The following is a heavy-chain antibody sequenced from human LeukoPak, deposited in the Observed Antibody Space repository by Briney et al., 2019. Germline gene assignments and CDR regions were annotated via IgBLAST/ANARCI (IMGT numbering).Heavy chain of an antibody. V-gene: IGHV4-34*03. Sequence: SETLSLTCAVYGGSFSGYYWSWIRQPPGKGLGWIGSIYYSGSTYYNPSLKSRVTISVDTSKNQFSLKLSSVTAADTAVYYWKTTVTTSSYYYYYYMDVWGKGTTVTVSS. CDR3: KTTVTTSSYYYYYYMDV. CDR2: IYYSGST. CDR1: GGSFSGYY. J-gene: IGHJ6*03. D-gene: IGHD4-17*01.